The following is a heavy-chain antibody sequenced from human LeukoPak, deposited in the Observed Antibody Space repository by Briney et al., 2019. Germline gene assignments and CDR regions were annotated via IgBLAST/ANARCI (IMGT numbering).Heavy chain of an antibody. D-gene: IGHD3-3*01. Sequence: SETLSLTCGVSGGSISSGGYSWSWIRQPPGKGLEWIGYIYHTGSTYSNPSLRSRVTISLDRSKNQFSLNMTSVTAAGTAVYYCARKGGTISGINYGMDVWGQGTTVIVSS. J-gene: IGHJ6*02. V-gene: IGHV4-30-2*01. CDR3: ARKGGTISGINYGMDV. CDR1: GGSISSGGYS. CDR2: IYHTGST.